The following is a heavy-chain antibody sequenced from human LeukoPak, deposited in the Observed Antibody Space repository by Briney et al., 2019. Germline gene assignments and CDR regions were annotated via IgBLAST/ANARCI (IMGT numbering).Heavy chain of an antibody. Sequence: GGSLRLSCAASGFTFSSYGMHWVRQAPGKGLEWVAFIRYDGSNKYYADSVKGRFTISRDNSKNTLYLQMNSLRAEDTAVYYCAKDYYDSSGYPHFDYWGQGTLVTVSS. V-gene: IGHV3-30*02. J-gene: IGHJ4*02. CDR1: GFTFSSYG. CDR3: AKDYYDSSGYPHFDY. CDR2: IRYDGSNK. D-gene: IGHD3-22*01.